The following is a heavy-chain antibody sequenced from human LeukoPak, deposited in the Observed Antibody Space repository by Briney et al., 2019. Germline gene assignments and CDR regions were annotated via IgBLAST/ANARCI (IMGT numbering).Heavy chain of an antibody. V-gene: IGHV4-34*01. CDR1: TGSFSGDY. CDR2: IDQSGTT. Sequence: PSETLSLTCAVYTGSFSGDYWSWIRQPPGKGLEWIGEIDQSGTTNYNPSLKSRLTISIDTSRNQFSLKLSSVTAADTAVYYCARGQDYDYVWGSYRNEYYFDYWGQGTLVTVSS. CDR3: ARGQDYDYVWGSYRNEYYFDY. D-gene: IGHD3-16*02. J-gene: IGHJ4*02.